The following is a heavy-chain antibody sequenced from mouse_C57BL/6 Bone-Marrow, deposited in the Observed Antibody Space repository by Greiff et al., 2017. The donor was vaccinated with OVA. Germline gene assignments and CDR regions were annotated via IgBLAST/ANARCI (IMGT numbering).Heavy chain of an antibody. D-gene: IGHD2-5*01. J-gene: IGHJ3*01. CDR3: SRVGAYYSKGWFAY. Sequence: VQLQQSGPELVKPGDSLKISCKASGYTFTDYYMNWVKQTHGKSLEWIGDIIPNNGSTSYNQKFKGKATLTVDKSSSTAYMELRSLTSEDSAVYYRSRVGAYYSKGWFAYWDQGTLVTVSA. V-gene: IGHV1-26*01. CDR1: GYTFTDYY. CDR2: IIPNNGST.